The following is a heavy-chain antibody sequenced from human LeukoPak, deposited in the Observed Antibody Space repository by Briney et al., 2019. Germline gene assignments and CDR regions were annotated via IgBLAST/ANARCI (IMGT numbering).Heavy chain of an antibody. CDR3: ARDIGDGEVVAPGASDI. J-gene: IGHJ3*02. D-gene: IGHD3-22*01. CDR2: IYPGDSDT. Sequence: ESLKISCKGSGYSFTSYWIGWVRQMPGKGLEWMGIIYPGDSDTRYSPSFQGQVTISADKSISTAYLQWSSLKASDTAMYYCARDIGDGEVVAPGASDIWGQGTMVTVSS. CDR1: GYSFTSYW. V-gene: IGHV5-51*01.